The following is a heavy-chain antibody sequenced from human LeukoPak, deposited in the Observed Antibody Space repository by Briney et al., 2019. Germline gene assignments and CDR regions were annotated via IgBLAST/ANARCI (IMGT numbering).Heavy chain of an antibody. V-gene: IGHV3-20*04. CDR2: INWNGGST. Sequence: GGSLRLSCAASGFTFDDHGMSWVRQVPGKGLEWVSGINWNGGSTGYADSVKGRFTISRDNSKNTLYLQMNSLRAEDTAVYYCARGRDDSSGYYLDAFDIWGQGTMVTVSS. D-gene: IGHD3-22*01. CDR3: ARGRDDSSGYYLDAFDI. J-gene: IGHJ3*02. CDR1: GFTFDDHG.